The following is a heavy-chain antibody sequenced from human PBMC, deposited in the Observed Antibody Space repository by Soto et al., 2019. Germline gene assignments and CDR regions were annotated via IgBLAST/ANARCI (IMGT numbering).Heavy chain of an antibody. Sequence: PGGSLRLSCAASGFTFSSYSMNWVRQAPGKGLEWVSYISSSSSTIYYADSVKGRFTISRDNAKNSLYLQMNSLRDEDTAVYYCARAPSSGWYSASPGDYYYGMDVWGQGTTVTVSS. V-gene: IGHV3-48*02. J-gene: IGHJ6*02. CDR3: ARAPSSGWYSASPGDYYYGMDV. CDR2: ISSSSSTI. CDR1: GFTFSSYS. D-gene: IGHD6-19*01.